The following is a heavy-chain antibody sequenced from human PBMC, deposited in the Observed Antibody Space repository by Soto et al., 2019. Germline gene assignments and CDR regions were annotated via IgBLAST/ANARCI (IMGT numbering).Heavy chain of an antibody. CDR2: ISSSSYYI. D-gene: IGHD6-6*01. CDR1: GFTFSDHY. J-gene: IGHJ6*02. V-gene: IGHV3-21*01. Sequence: PGGSLRLSCAASGFTFSDHYMDWVRQAPGEGLEWVSSISSSSYYIHYADSVKGRFTISRDSAKNSVYLQLNSLRAEDTAVYYCAREKEDEGSSSLRVYYGMDAWGQGTTVTVSS. CDR3: AREKEDEGSSSLRVYYGMDA.